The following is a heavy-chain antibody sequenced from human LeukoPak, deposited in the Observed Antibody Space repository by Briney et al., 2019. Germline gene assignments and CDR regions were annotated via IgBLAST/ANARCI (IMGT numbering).Heavy chain of an antibody. Sequence: ASVKVSCKASGYTFTSYGISWVRQAPGQGLEWMGWISAYNGNTNYAPKFQGRVTITRNTSISTAYMELSSLRSEDTAVYYCARGFQNMEWLDPSSRNSPYYFDYWGQGTLVTVSS. CDR2: ISAYNGNT. D-gene: IGHD6-19*01. CDR3: ARGFQNMEWLDPSSRNSPYYFDY. V-gene: IGHV1-18*01. J-gene: IGHJ4*02. CDR1: GYTFTSYG.